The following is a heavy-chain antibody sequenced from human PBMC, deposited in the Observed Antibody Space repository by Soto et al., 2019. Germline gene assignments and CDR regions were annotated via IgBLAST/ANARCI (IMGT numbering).Heavy chain of an antibody. Sequence: ASVKVSCKASGYTFTSYYMHWVRQAPGQGLEWMGIINPSGGSTSYAQKFQGRVTMTRDTSTSTVYMELSSLRSEDTAVYYCARDFEVSGSGSYLDYYYSGMDVWAQGTTVTVSS. CDR1: GYTFTSYY. V-gene: IGHV1-46*01. CDR3: ARDFEVSGSGSYLDYYYSGMDV. J-gene: IGHJ6*02. D-gene: IGHD3-10*01. CDR2: INPSGGST.